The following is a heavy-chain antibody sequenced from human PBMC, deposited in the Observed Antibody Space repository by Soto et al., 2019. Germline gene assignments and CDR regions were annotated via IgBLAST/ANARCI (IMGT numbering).Heavy chain of an antibody. CDR3: ARGRDGDY. V-gene: IGHV1-18*01. D-gene: IGHD6-6*01. CDR1: GYAFTTYG. CDR2: ISAHNGNT. J-gene: IGHJ4*02. Sequence: QVHLVQSGAEVKKPGASVKVSCKGSGYAFTTYGITWVRQAPGQGLEWMGWISAHNGNTNYAQKLQGRVTVTRDTSTSTAYMELRSLGSDDTAVYYCARGRDGDYWGQGALVTGSS.